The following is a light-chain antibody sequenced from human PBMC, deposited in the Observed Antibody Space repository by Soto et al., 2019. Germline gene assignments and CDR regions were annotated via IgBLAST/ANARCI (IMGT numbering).Light chain of an antibody. Sequence: QSALTQPASVSGSPGQSITISCTGTSSDVGAYNYVSWYQQEPGKAPKLMIHDVSNRPSGVSKRFSGSKSGNTASLTISGLQAEDEADDYCLSYTSSDTNVFGTGTKLTVL. CDR1: SSDVGAYNY. J-gene: IGLJ1*01. CDR3: LSYTSSDTNV. V-gene: IGLV2-14*03. CDR2: DVS.